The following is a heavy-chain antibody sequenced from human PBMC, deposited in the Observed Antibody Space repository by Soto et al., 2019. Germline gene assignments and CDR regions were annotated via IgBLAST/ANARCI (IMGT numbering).Heavy chain of an antibody. D-gene: IGHD6-6*01. J-gene: IGHJ6*02. Sequence: QVQLVQSGAEVKKPGSSVKVSCRASGGTFSSYAVSWVRQAPGQGLEWMGVIIPLLNTPKYVQKFQGRVTITADAPATTAYMELSSLRSEDTAGYYCARESSSPNYYYYGMDVWGQGTTVTVSS. CDR2: IIPLLNTP. CDR3: ARESSSPNYYYYGMDV. V-gene: IGHV1-69*01. CDR1: GGTFSSYA.